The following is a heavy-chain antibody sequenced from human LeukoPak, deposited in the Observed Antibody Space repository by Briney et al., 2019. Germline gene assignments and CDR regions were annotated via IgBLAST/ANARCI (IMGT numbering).Heavy chain of an antibody. CDR2: IYYSGST. Sequence: SETLSLTCTVSGGSISSSSYYWGWIRQPPGKGLEWIGSIYYSGSTYYNPSLKSRVTISVDTSKNQFSLKLSSVTAADTAVYYCARTTDYGDYVAYFDYWGQGTLVTVSS. CDR3: ARTTDYGDYVAYFDY. J-gene: IGHJ4*02. V-gene: IGHV4-39*07. D-gene: IGHD4-17*01. CDR1: GGSISSSSYY.